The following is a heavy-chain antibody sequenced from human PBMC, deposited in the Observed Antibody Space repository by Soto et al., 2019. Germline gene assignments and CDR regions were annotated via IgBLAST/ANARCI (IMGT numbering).Heavy chain of an antibody. CDR3: ATDGVGETAVWGYLDY. Sequence: QVQLVESGGGVVQPGRSLRLSCVASGFTFSGYGMHWVRQAPGKGLEWVAIIRYDGSNIYYADSVRGWVSISRDNSKNTLFLQIDSLGADDTAVYYCATDGVGETAVWGYLDYWGQGALVTVSS. J-gene: IGHJ4*02. CDR1: GFTFSGYG. CDR2: IRYDGSNI. V-gene: IGHV3-33*01. D-gene: IGHD3-16*01.